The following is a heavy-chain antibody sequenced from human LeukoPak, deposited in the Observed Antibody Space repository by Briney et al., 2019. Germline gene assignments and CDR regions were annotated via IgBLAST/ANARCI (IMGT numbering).Heavy chain of an antibody. J-gene: IGHJ4*02. CDR1: GFTFSGYE. CDR3: ATKVAGTSHFSY. CDR2: ISGSGSHT. V-gene: IGHV3-48*03. D-gene: IGHD6-19*01. Sequence: PGGSLRLSCAASGFTFSGYEMNWVRQAPGKGLEWVSYISGSGSHTLYADSVKGRFTISRDNAKNSLYLQMNSLRAEDTAVYYCATKVAGTSHFSYRGQGTLVTVSS.